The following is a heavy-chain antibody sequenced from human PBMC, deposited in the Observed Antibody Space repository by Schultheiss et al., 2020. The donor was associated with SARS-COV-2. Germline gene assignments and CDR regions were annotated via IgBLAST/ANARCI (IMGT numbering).Heavy chain of an antibody. CDR1: GDTVSNSNAA. V-gene: IGHV6-1*01. CDR3: ASERYSGTNYHYYGMDV. CDR2: TFYRSTWSN. D-gene: IGHD1-26*01. J-gene: IGHJ6*02. Sequence: SQTLSLTCAISGDTVSNSNAAWNWIRQSPSRGLEWLGRTFYRSTWSNDYAVSVKSRIAIKADTSKNHFSLQLTSVTPEDTAIYYCASERYSGTNYHYYGMDVWGQGTTVTVSS.